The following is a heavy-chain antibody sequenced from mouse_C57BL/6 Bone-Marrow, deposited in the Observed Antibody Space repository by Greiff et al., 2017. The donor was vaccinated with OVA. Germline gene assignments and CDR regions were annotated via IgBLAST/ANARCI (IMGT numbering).Heavy chain of an antibody. D-gene: IGHD2-3*01. V-gene: IGHV1-81*01. Sequence: VKLMESGAELARPGASVKLSCKASGYTFTSYGISWVKQRTGQGLEWIGEIYPRSGNTYYNEKFKGKATLTADKSSSTAYMELRSLTSEDSAVYFCARWNGYYYFDYWGQGTTLTVSS. CDR2: IYPRSGNT. CDR3: ARWNGYYYFDY. J-gene: IGHJ2*01. CDR1: GYTFTSYG.